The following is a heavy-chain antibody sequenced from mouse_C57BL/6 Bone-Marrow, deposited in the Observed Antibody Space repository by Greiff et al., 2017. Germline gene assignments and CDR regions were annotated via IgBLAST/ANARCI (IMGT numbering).Heavy chain of an antibody. CDR2: ISSGSSTI. CDR1: GFTFSDYG. J-gene: IGHJ2*01. V-gene: IGHV5-17*01. CDR3: ARFTFDY. Sequence: EVKLQESGGGLVKPGGSLKLSCAASGFTFSDYGMHWVRQAPEQGLEWVAYISSGSSTIYYADTVKGRVTISIDNAKNTLFLQMTSLRSEDSAMYYCARFTFDYWGQGTTLTVSS.